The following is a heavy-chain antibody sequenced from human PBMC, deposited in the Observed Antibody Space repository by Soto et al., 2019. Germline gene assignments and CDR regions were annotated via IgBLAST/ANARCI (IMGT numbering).Heavy chain of an antibody. CDR1: GGSFSGYY. CDR2: INHSGST. D-gene: IGHD2-2*01. Sequence: SETLSLTCAVYGGSFSGYYWSWIRQPPGKGLEWIGEINHSGSTNYNPSLKSRVTISVDTSKNQFSLKLSSVTAADTAVYYCARSSPGNYCSSTSCRKRLSYYYYGMDVWRQGTTV. V-gene: IGHV4-34*01. J-gene: IGHJ6*02. CDR3: ARSSPGNYCSSTSCRKRLSYYYYGMDV.